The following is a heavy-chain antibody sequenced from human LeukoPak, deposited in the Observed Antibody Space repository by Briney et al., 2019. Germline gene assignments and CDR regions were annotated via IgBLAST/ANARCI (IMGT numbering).Heavy chain of an antibody. CDR2: IYYSGST. Sequence: SETLSLTCTVSGGSISSSSYYWGWIRQPPGKGLEWIGRIYYSGSTYYNPSLKSRVTISVDTSKNQFSLKLSSVTAADTAVYYCAKVAPVGYSSSWYLGNYYYYMDVWGKGTTVTVSS. D-gene: IGHD6-13*01. V-gene: IGHV4-39*07. CDR1: GGSISSSSYY. CDR3: AKVAPVGYSSSWYLGNYYYYMDV. J-gene: IGHJ6*03.